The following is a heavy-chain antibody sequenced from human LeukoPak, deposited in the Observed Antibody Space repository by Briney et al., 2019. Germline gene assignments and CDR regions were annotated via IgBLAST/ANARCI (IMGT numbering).Heavy chain of an antibody. D-gene: IGHD2-21*02. Sequence: GGSLRLSCAASGFTFSNYWMSYVRQAPGKGLDWVANIMQDGSEKYYVDSVKGRFTISRDNAKNSLYLQMNSLRAEDTAVYYCARRYCGGDCHSPYFDYWGQGTLVTVSS. CDR2: IMQDGSEK. CDR1: GFTFSNYW. CDR3: ARRYCGGDCHSPYFDY. J-gene: IGHJ4*02. V-gene: IGHV3-7*01.